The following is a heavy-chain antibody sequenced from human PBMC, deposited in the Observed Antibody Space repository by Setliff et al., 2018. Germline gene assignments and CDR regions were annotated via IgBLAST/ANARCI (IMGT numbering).Heavy chain of an antibody. V-gene: IGHV4-38-2*02. CDR1: GYSISSGYY. D-gene: IGHD3-22*01. CDR2: IYHSGST. CDR3: ARASYDSSGYPSDY. Sequence: LSLTCTVSGYSISSGYYWGWIRQPPGKGLEWIGSIYHSGSTYYNPSLKSRVTISVDTSKNQFSLKLSSVTAADTAVYYCARASYDSSGYPSDYWGQGTLVTVSS. J-gene: IGHJ4*02.